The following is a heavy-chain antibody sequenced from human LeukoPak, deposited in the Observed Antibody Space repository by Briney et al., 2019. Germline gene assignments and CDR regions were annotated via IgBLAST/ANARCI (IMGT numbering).Heavy chain of an antibody. V-gene: IGHV3-53*01. CDR3: ARGVYYDFWSVFDY. CDR1: GFTFSSYA. D-gene: IGHD3-3*01. J-gene: IGHJ4*02. CDR2: IYSGGST. Sequence: GGPLRLSCAASGFTFSSYAMSWVRQAPGKGLEWVSVIYSGGSTYYADSVKGRFTISRDNSKNTLYLQMNSLRAEDTAVYYCARGVYYDFWSVFDYWGQGTLVTVSS.